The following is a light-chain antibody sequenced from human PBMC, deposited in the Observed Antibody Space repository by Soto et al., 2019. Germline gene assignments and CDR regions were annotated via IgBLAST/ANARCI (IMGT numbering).Light chain of an antibody. CDR2: GAS. V-gene: IGKV3-15*01. J-gene: IGKJ2*03. CDR3: QQYYYWPANS. CDR1: QNIDNN. Sequence: EIVMTQSPATLSVSPGERATLSCRASQNIDNNLAWYQQKLGQTTRLLIYGASTRATGAPARFSGSGSGTDFTLTISSLQSEDFAVYYCQQYYYWPANSFGQGTKLEIK.